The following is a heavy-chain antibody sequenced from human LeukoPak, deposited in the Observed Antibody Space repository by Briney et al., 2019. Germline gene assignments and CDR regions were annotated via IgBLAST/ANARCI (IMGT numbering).Heavy chain of an antibody. CDR1: GYTFTSYC. D-gene: IGHD3-3*01. V-gene: IGHV1-46*01. J-gene: IGHJ4*02. CDR3: ARTHERVVDIGSLGY. CDR2: INPSGGST. Sequence: ASVKVSCKASGYTFTSYCMHWVRQAPGQGLEWMGIINPSGGSTSYAQKFQGRVTMTRDTSTSTVYMELSSLRSEDTAVYYCARTHERVVDIGSLGYWGQGTLVTVSS.